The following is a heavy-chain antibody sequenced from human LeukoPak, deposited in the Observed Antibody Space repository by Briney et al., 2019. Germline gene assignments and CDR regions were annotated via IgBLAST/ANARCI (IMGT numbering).Heavy chain of an antibody. CDR2: IYGGGNT. CDR1: GDSISTYY. D-gene: IGHD3-10*01. J-gene: IGHJ5*02. CDR3: ARDRGLYGEVLFDP. V-gene: IGHV4-4*07. Sequence: SETLSLTCSVSGDSISTYYLSWIRQPAGKGLEWIGRIYGGGNTNYNPSLKSRLTLSMDTSKNQFSLKLRSVAAADTAVYYCARDRGLYGEVLFDPWGQGTLVTVSS.